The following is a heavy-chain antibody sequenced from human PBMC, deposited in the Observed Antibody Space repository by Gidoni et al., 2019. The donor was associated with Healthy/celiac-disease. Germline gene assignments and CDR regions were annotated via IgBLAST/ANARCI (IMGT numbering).Heavy chain of an antibody. CDR3: ARDLYDFWSGYSTRGDYYYGMDV. D-gene: IGHD3-3*01. J-gene: IGHJ6*02. CDR1: GLTYSVYG. V-gene: IGHV3-33*01. CDR2: IWYDGSNK. Sequence: VQLVKSGAGVVQPGRSLRLSCAASGLTYSVYGLPWARQPPGKGLEWVAVIWYDGSNKYYADSVKGRFTISRDNSKNTLYLQMNSLRAEDTAVYYCARDLYDFWSGYSTRGDYYYGMDVWGQGTTVTVSS.